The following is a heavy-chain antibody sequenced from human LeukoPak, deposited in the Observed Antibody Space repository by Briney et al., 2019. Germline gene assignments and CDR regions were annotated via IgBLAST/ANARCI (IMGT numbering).Heavy chain of an antibody. CDR1: GGTFSYYA. CDR3: AMESSSSYYFDY. J-gene: IGHJ4*02. V-gene: IGHV1-69*05. CDR2: IIRMFGIP. D-gene: IGHD6-6*01. Sequence: SVKVSCKASGGTFSYYAISWVRQAPGQGLEWMGGIIRMFGIPNYAQKFQGRVTITTDESTSTAYMELSSLRSEDTAVYYCAMESSSSYYFDYWGQGTLVTVSS.